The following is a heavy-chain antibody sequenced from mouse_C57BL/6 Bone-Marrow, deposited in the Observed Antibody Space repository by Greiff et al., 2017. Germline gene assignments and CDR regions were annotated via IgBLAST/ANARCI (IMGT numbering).Heavy chain of an antibody. D-gene: IGHD1-1*02. CDR1: GFTFSDYG. J-gene: IGHJ4*01. CDR3: ARQGLWYAMDY. V-gene: IGHV5-15*01. Sequence: EVKLVESGGGLVQPGGSLKLSCAASGFTFSDYGMAWVRQAPRKGPEWVAFISNLAYSIYYADTVKGRFTISRENAKHTLYLEMSSLRSEDTAMYYCARQGLWYAMDYWGQGTSVTVSS. CDR2: ISNLAYSI.